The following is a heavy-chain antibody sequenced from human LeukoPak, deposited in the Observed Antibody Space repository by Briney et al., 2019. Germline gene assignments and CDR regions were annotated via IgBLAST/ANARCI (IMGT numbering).Heavy chain of an antibody. J-gene: IGHJ4*02. CDR1: GGSISSGDYY. Sequence: SQTLSLTCTVSGGSISSGDYYWSWIRQPPGKGLKWIGYIYYSGSTYYNPSLKSRVTISVDTSKNQFSLKLSSVTAADAAVYYCARAPLYCGGDCYSGLFDYWGQGTLVTVSS. D-gene: IGHD2-21*01. CDR2: IYYSGST. CDR3: ARAPLYCGGDCYSGLFDY. V-gene: IGHV4-30-4*08.